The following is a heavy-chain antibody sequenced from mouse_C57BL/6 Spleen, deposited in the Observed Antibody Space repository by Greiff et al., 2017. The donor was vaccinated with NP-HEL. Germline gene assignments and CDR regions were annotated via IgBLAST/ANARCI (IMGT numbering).Heavy chain of an antibody. CDR2: IHPSDSDT. CDR3: ASTVVAKGDYFDY. Sequence: VQLQQPGAELVKPGASVKVSCKASGYTFTSYWMHWVKQRPGQGLEWIGRIHPSDSDTNYNQKFKGKATLTVDKSSSTAYMQLSSLTSEDSAVYYCASTVVAKGDYFDYWGQGTTLTVSS. V-gene: IGHV1-74*01. J-gene: IGHJ2*01. D-gene: IGHD1-1*01. CDR1: GYTFTSYW.